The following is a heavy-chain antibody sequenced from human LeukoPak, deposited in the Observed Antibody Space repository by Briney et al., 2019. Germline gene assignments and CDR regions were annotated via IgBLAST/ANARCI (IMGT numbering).Heavy chain of an antibody. V-gene: IGHV3-30*04. CDR3: ARAEGSSGWTDFDY. Sequence: GGSLRLSCAASGFTFSSYAMHWVRQAPGKGLEWVAVISYDGSNKYYADSVKGRFTISRDNSKNTLYLQMNSLRAEDTAVYYCARAEGSSGWTDFDYWGQGTLVTVSS. CDR1: GFTFSSYA. J-gene: IGHJ4*02. CDR2: ISYDGSNK. D-gene: IGHD6-19*01.